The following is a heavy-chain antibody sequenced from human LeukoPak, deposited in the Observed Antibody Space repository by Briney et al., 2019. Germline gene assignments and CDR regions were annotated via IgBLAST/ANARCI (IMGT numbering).Heavy chain of an antibody. CDR1: GYTFTSYD. V-gene: IGHV1-8*01. Sequence: ASVKVSCKASGYTFTSYDINWVRQATGQGLEWMGWMNPNSGNTGYAQKFQGRVTITADESTSTAYMELSSLRSEDTAVYYCARDSYYYDSSGWTFDYWGQGTLVTVSS. J-gene: IGHJ4*02. CDR2: MNPNSGNT. CDR3: ARDSYYYDSSGWTFDY. D-gene: IGHD3-22*01.